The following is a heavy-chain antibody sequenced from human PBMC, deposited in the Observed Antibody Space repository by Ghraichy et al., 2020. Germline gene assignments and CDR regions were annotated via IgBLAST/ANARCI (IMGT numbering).Heavy chain of an antibody. CDR1: GDSISGDYS. J-gene: IGHJ5*02. Sequence: SPTLSLTCSVSGDSISGDYSWSWIRQPAGKGLEWIGYIFHSGSTYYNPSLKSRIAISVDRSKNQFSLQVTSVTAADTAVYYCARGGFGSGSYHDRWFDPWGQGTLVTGAS. D-gene: IGHD3-10*01. CDR3: ARGGFGSGSYHDRWFDP. V-gene: IGHV4-30-2*01. CDR2: IFHSGST.